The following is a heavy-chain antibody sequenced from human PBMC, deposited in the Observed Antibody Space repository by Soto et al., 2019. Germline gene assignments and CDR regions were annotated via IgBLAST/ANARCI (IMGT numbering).Heavy chain of an antibody. CDR2: ISAYNGNT. V-gene: IGHV1-18*01. D-gene: IGHD3-22*01. CDR3: AKQYDSSGYLDWFDP. CDR1: GYTFTSYG. J-gene: IGHJ5*02. Sequence: ASVKVSCKASGYTFTSYGISWVRQAPGQGLEWMGWISAYNGNTNYAQKLQGRVTMTTDTSTSTAYMELRSLRSDDTAVYYCAKQYDSSGYLDWFDPWGQGTLVTVSS.